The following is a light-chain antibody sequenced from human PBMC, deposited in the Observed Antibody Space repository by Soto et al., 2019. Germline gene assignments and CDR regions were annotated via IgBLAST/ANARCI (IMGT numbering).Light chain of an antibody. CDR3: ASWDDSRKGV. Sequence: QSVLTQPPSASGAPGQRITISCSGTTSNIESHTVNWYQQVPGTAPKLLINTNNQRPSGVPDRFSGSKSGPSASLAINGLQSEDEATYYCASWDDSRKGVFGTGTKVTVL. J-gene: IGLJ1*01. CDR1: TSNIESHT. CDR2: TNN. V-gene: IGLV1-44*01.